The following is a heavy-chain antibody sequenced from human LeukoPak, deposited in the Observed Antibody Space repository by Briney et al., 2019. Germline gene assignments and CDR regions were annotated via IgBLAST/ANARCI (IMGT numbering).Heavy chain of an antibody. J-gene: IGHJ5*02. D-gene: IGHD1-26*01. Sequence: ASETLSLTCAVSGVAISRGGYAWNWIRQPPGKGLEWIAYIYHSGTTYYNPSLKSRATISVDTSKNQFSLKLSSVTAADTAVYYCAREVGATPNWFDPWGREPWSPSPQ. V-gene: IGHV4-30-4*07. CDR1: GVAISRGGYA. CDR3: AREVGATPNWFDP. CDR2: IYHSGTT.